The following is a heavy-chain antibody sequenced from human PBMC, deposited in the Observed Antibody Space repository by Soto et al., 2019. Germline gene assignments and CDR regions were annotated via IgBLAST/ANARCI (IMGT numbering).Heavy chain of an antibody. J-gene: IGHJ5*02. CDR3: AREPLCCGRCYQNYFDP. CDR1: RYTFIPYP. Sequence: QVHLVQSGAEVKKPGASVKISCRASRYTFIPYPIHWVRQAPGQGLEWMGWINIGNGNTEYSQNFQDRVTITKDTSASTVYMNVSSLTSEDTADYYCAREPLCCGRCYQNYFDPWGQGTLVTVSS. CDR2: INIGNGNT. V-gene: IGHV1-3*04. D-gene: IGHD1-26*01.